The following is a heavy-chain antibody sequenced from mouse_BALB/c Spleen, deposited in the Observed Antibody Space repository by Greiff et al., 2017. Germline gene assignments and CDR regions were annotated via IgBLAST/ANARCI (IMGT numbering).Heavy chain of an antibody. D-gene: IGHD2-14*01. V-gene: IGHV1-39*01. CDR3: AREGLGVPHWYFDV. CDR2: IDPYYGGT. CDR1: GYSFTGYN. J-gene: IGHJ1*01. Sequence: VQLKESGPELEKPGASVKISCKASGYSFTGYNMNWVKQSNGKSLEWIGNIDPYYGGTSYNQKFKGKATLTVDKSSSTAYMQLKSLTSEDSAVYYCAREGLGVPHWYFDVWGAGTTVTVSS.